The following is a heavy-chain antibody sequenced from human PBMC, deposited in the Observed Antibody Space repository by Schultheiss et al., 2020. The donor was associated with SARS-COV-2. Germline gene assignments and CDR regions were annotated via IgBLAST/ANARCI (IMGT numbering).Heavy chain of an antibody. Sequence: GGSLSLSCAASGFTFSDYYMSWIRQAPGKGLEWVSYISSSGSTIYYADSVKGRFTISRDNAKNSLYLQMNSLRAEDTAVYYCARDALRDFEYSSPGWFDPWGQGTLVTVSS. CDR1: GFTFSDYY. V-gene: IGHV3-11*04. D-gene: IGHD6-6*01. CDR3: ARDALRDFEYSSPGWFDP. J-gene: IGHJ5*02. CDR2: ISSSGSTI.